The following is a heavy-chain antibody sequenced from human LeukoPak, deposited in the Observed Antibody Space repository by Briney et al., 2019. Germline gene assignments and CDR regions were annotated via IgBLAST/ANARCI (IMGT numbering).Heavy chain of an antibody. CDR3: ARGPYDSSGYYFDY. CDR2: INPNSGGT. J-gene: IGHJ4*02. V-gene: IGHV1-2*02. D-gene: IGHD3-22*01. Sequence: ASVKVSCKASGYTFTGYYMHWVRQAPGQGLEWMGWINPNSGGTNYAQKVQGRVTMTRDTSISTAYMELSRLRSDDTAVYYCARGPYDSSGYYFDYWGQGTLVTVSS. CDR1: GYTFTGYY.